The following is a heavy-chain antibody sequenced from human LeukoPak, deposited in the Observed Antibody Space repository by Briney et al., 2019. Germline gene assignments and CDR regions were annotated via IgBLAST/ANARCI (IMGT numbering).Heavy chain of an antibody. CDR2: INSDGSST. D-gene: IGHD4-23*01. CDR3: ATNSPVTWGHDAFDI. Sequence: GGSLRLSCAASGFTCSSYWMHWVRQAPGKGLVWVSRINSDGSSTSYADSVKGRFTISRDNAKNTLYLQMNILRAEDTALFYCATNSPVTWGHDAFDIWGHGTMVTVSS. CDR1: GFTCSSYW. V-gene: IGHV3-74*01. J-gene: IGHJ3*02.